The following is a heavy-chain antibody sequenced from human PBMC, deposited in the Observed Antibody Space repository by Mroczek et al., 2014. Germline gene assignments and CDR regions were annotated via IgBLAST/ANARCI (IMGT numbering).Heavy chain of an antibody. J-gene: IGHJ6*03. D-gene: IGHD1-1*01. Sequence: QVQLQESGAGLLKPSETLSLTCAVYGGSFSGYYWSWIRQPPGKGLEWIGEINHSGSTNYNPSLKSRVTISVDTSKNQFSLKLSSVTAADTAVYYCARVVSGRVLLQHYYYYYMDVWGKGTTVTVSS. CDR3: ARVVSGRVLLQHYYYYYMDV. V-gene: IGHV4-34*01. CDR1: GGSFSGYY. CDR2: INHSGST.